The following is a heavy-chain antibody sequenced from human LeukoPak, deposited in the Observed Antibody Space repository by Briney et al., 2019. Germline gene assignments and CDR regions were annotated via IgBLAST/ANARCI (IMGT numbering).Heavy chain of an antibody. Sequence: SVNVSCKASGGTFSSYAISWVRQAPGQGLEWMGRIIPIFCTANYAQKFQGRVTITTDESTSTAYMELSSLRSDDEAVSYCARKGYCSGGRCYSDAAFDIWGQGTMVTVSS. CDR2: IIPIFCTA. D-gene: IGHD2-15*01. J-gene: IGHJ3*02. CDR3: ARKGYCSGGRCYSDAAFDI. CDR1: GGTFSSYA. V-gene: IGHV1-69*05.